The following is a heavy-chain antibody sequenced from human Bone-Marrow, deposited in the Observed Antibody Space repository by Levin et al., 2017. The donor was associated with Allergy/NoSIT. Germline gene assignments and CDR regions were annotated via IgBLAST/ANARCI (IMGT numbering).Heavy chain of an antibody. V-gene: IGHV3-9*01. CDR3: VKDLNQDLWPSHYYSAMDV. CDR2: LNWNSESI. J-gene: IGHJ6*02. CDR1: GLVFDNYA. Sequence: GGSLRLSCAASGLVFDNYAMHWVRQAPGKGLEWVSGLNWNSESIEYADSVRGRFAISRDNAKNSLYLQMNSLRPEDTAIYYCVKDLNQDLWPSHYYSAMDVWGQGTTVTVSS. D-gene: IGHD3-16*01.